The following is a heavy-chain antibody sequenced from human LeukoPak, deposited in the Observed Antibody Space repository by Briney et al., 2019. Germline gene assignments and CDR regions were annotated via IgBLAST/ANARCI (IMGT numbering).Heavy chain of an antibody. D-gene: IGHD6-13*01. J-gene: IGHJ4*02. Sequence: GGSLRLSCAASGFTFSSYAMHWVRQAPGKGLEWVAVISYDGSNKYYADSVKGRFTISRDNSKNTLYLQMSSLRAEDTAVYYCAKLSSSWPFDYWGQGTLVTVSS. CDR1: GFTFSSYA. CDR2: ISYDGSNK. CDR3: AKLSSSWPFDY. V-gene: IGHV3-30-3*02.